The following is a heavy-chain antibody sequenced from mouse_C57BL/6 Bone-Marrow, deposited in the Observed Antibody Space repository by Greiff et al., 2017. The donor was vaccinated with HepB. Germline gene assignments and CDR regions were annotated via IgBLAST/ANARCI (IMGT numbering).Heavy chain of an antibody. V-gene: IGHV5-4*03. D-gene: IGHD2-3*01. Sequence: EVKLVESGGGLVKPGGSLKLSCAASGFTFSSYAMSWVRQTPEKRLEWVATISDGGSYTYYPDNVKGRFTISRDNAKNNLYLQMSHLKSEDTAMYYCARGGYYEGWGQGTLVTVSA. J-gene: IGHJ3*02. CDR3: ARGGYYEG. CDR2: ISDGGSYT. CDR1: GFTFSSYA.